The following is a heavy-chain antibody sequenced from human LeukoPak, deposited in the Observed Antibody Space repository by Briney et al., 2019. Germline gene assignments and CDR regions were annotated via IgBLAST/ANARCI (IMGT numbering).Heavy chain of an antibody. CDR1: GFTFSSYG. J-gene: IGHJ4*02. CDR2: ISYDGSNK. D-gene: IGHD6-13*01. Sequence: GGSLRLSCAASGFTFSSYGMHWVRQAPGKGLEWVAVISYDGSNKYYADSAKGRFTISRDNAKNSLYLQMNSLRAEDTAVYYCARDREVAAAGLDYWGQGTLVTVSS. CDR3: ARDREVAAAGLDY. V-gene: IGHV3-30*03.